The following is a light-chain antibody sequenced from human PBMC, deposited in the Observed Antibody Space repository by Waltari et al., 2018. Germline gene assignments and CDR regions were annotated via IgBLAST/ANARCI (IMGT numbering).Light chain of an antibody. Sequence: QSVLTQPPSASGTPGQRVTIPCSGSSSNIGGNSVNWYQQLPGTAPKLLAHSNSQRHSGVPDRFSGSKSGTSVSLTISGLQSEDEADYYCASWDDSLSGYVFGTGTKVTVL. CDR2: SNS. J-gene: IGLJ1*01. CDR1: SSNIGGNS. CDR3: ASWDDSLSGYV. V-gene: IGLV1-44*01.